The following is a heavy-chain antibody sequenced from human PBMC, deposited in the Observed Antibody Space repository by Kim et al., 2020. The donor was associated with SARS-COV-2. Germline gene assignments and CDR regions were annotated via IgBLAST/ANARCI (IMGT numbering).Heavy chain of an antibody. CDR3: AKDIRDSSSPRALDAFDI. D-gene: IGHD6-6*01. V-gene: IGHV3-9*01. Sequence: GGSLRLSCAASGFTFDDYAMHWVRQAPGKGLEWVSGISWNSGSIGYADSVKGRFTISRDNAKNSLYLQMNSLRAEDTALYYCAKDIRDSSSPRALDAFDIWGQGTMVTVSS. CDR2: ISWNSGSI. CDR1: GFTFDDYA. J-gene: IGHJ3*02.